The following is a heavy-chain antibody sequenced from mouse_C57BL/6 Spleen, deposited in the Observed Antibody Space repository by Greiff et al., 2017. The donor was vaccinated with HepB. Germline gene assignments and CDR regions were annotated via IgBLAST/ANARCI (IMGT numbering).Heavy chain of an antibody. D-gene: IGHD1-1*01. CDR2: IDPSDSET. Sequence: QVQLQPPGAELVRPGSSVKLSCKASGYTFTSYWMHWVKQRPIQGLEWIGNIDPSDSETHYNQKFKDKATLTVDKSSSTAYMQRSSLTSEDSAVYYCARGPYYGSSYNYFDYWGQGTTLTVSS. V-gene: IGHV1-52*01. J-gene: IGHJ2*01. CDR3: ARGPYYGSSYNYFDY. CDR1: GYTFTSYW.